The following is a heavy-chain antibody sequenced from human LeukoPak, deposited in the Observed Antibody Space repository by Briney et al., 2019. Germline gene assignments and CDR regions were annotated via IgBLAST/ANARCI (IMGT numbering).Heavy chain of an antibody. CDR2: ISGSGGST. Sequence: GGSLRLSCAASGFTFSRYAMSWVRQAPGKGLEWVSAISGSGGSTYYADSVKGRFTISRDNSKNTLYLQMNSLRAEDTAVYYCAKNRLGSTYSSSSLGGQGTLVTVSS. CDR3: AKNRLGSTYSSSSL. CDR1: GFTFSRYA. D-gene: IGHD6-6*01. J-gene: IGHJ4*02. V-gene: IGHV3-23*01.